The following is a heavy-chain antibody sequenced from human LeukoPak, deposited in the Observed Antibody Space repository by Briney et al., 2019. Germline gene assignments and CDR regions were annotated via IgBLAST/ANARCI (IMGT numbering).Heavy chain of an antibody. CDR2: IWYDGSNK. CDR1: GFTFSSYG. CDR3: ARDSGWVRARYYFDY. J-gene: IGHJ4*02. D-gene: IGHD3-10*01. Sequence: GGSLRLSCAASGFTFSSYGMHWVRQAPGNGLEWVAVIWYDGSNKYYADSVKGRFTISRDNSKNTLYLQMNSLRAEDTAVYYCARDSGWVRARYYFDYWGQGTLVTVSS. V-gene: IGHV3-33*01.